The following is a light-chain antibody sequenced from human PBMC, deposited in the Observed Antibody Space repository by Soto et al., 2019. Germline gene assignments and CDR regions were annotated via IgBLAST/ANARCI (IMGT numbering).Light chain of an antibody. Sequence: DIQMTQSPSTLSASIGDRVTITCRASQNINTWLAWYQQKPGKGPILLIYGASRLESGVPSRFSGSGSGTEFALTISSLQPADFATYYCQQYETYSWTFGQGTKVDIK. V-gene: IGKV1-5*03. CDR1: QNINTW. CDR3: QQYETYSWT. J-gene: IGKJ1*01. CDR2: GAS.